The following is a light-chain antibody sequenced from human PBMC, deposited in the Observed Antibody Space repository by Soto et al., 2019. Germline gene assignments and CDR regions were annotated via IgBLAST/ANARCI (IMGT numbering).Light chain of an antibody. V-gene: IGKV1-5*03. CDR3: QQYNIYSPRNA. CDR2: KAS. Sequence: DIPMTPSPSTLSASVGDRVTITCRASQSISSWLAWYQQKPGKAPKLLIYKASYLESGVPSRFSGSGSGTEFTLTISSLQPDDFATYYCQQYNIYSPRNAFGQGTKVEIK. J-gene: IGKJ1*01. CDR1: QSISSW.